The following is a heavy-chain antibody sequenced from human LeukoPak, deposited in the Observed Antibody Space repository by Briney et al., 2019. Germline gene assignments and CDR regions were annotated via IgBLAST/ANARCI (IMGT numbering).Heavy chain of an antibody. D-gene: IGHD1-26*01. CDR1: GFTFDDYA. Sequence: PGGSLRLSCAASGFTFDDYAMHWVRQAPGKGLVWVSRINTDGSSTNYADSVRGRFTVSRDNAKNTLYLQMNSLRVEDTAVYYCARVIGWDEPFDLWGHGTLVTVSS. J-gene: IGHJ3*01. CDR3: ARVIGWDEPFDL. CDR2: INTDGSST. V-gene: IGHV3-74*01.